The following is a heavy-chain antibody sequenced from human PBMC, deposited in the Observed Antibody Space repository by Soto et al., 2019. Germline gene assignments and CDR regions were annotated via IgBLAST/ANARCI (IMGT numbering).Heavy chain of an antibody. CDR3: ARQFWDYDYYGMDV. V-gene: IGHV3-21*01. Sequence: EVQLVESGGGLVKPGGSLTLSCVASGFSFSKYAMNWVRQAPGKGLEWVSSISSSGYYIHYADSVKGRFTVSRDTASNSVFLQMNSLRGEDTAVYFCARQFWDYDYYGMDVWDQGTTVTVSS. D-gene: IGHD7-27*01. CDR2: ISSSGYYI. CDR1: GFSFSKYA. J-gene: IGHJ6*02.